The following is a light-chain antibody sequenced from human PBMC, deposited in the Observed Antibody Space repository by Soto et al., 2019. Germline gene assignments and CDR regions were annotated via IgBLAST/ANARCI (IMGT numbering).Light chain of an antibody. CDR3: GSYTSSTTIVL. Sequence: QSALPQPASVSGSPGQSITISCTGTSSDIGGFDFVSWYRHHPGKAPQLIIYEVTNRPSGVSGRFSGSNSGNTASLTISGLQAEDEAVYFCGSYTSSTTIVLFGGGTKVTVL. CDR1: SSDIGGFDF. CDR2: EVT. V-gene: IGLV2-14*01. J-gene: IGLJ2*01.